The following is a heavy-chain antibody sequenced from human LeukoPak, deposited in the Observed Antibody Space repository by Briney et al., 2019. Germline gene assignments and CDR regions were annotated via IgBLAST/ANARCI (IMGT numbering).Heavy chain of an antibody. V-gene: IGHV4-4*09. CDR1: GGSIGSYH. Sequence: NPSGTLSLTCTVSGGSIGSYHWSWVRQPPGKGLEWIGYIFDSGSPSYKPALKSRVTISLDTSKNQFSLRLGSATAADTAVYYCARGLQSLGYFDYWGQGTLVTVSS. J-gene: IGHJ4*02. D-gene: IGHD4-11*01. CDR3: ARGLQSLGYFDY. CDR2: IFDSGSP.